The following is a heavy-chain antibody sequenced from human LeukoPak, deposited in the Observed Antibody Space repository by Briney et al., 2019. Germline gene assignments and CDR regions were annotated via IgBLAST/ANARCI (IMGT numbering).Heavy chain of an antibody. CDR2: ISTVSTYT. V-gene: IGHV3-21*01. CDR3: ARDGSGFYLYNYMDV. CDR1: GFTFSDYS. D-gene: IGHD6-25*01. Sequence: GGSLRLSCAPSGFTFSDYSMNWVRQAPGKGLELVASISTVSTYTFYADSVKGRFTISRDNVRNSLYLQMSSLGAEDTAVYYCARDGSGFYLYNYMDVWGKGTTVTVSS. J-gene: IGHJ6*03.